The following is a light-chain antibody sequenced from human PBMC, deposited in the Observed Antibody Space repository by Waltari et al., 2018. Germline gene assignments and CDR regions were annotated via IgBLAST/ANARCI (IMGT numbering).Light chain of an antibody. V-gene: IGKV3-20*01. CDR1: QTVSNNS. Sequence: EIVLTQSPGTLSLSPGERATLSCRASQTVSNNSLAWFQQRPGQAPRLLIYSGSNRATGIPDRFSGSGSGTDFTLTINRLAPEDFAVYYCHQSVSSPYTFGQGTKLEMK. J-gene: IGKJ2*01. CDR2: SGS. CDR3: HQSVSSPYT.